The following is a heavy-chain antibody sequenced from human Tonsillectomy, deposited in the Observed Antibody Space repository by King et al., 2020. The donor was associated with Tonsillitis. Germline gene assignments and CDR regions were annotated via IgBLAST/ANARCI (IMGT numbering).Heavy chain of an antibody. V-gene: IGHV3-15*01. CDR3: ITDVLSGPPIPVAGTEEYDY. CDR2: IKSESDGGTT. J-gene: IGHJ4*02. CDR1: GFTFSNAW. Sequence: VQLVESGGGLVKPGGSLRLSCAASGFTFSNAWMSWVRQAPGKGLEWVGRIKSESDGGTTDYAAPVKGRFTISRDDSKNTLYLQMNSLKTEDTAVYYCITDVLSGPPIPVAGTEEYDYWGQGTLVTVSS. D-gene: IGHD1/OR15-1a*01.